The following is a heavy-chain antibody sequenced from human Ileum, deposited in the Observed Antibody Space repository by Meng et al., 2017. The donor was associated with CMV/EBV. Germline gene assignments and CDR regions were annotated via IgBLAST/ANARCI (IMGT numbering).Heavy chain of an antibody. CDR3: DASDY. V-gene: IGHV3-23*01. J-gene: IGHJ4*02. CDR1: GFTFSSYD. CDR2: ITGSGGRT. Sequence: GESLKISCAASGFTFSSYDMSWARQAPGKGLEWVSTITGSGGRTHYADSVKGRFTISRDNYKNTLYLQMNSLRAEDAAVYYCDASDYWGQGTQVTVSS. D-gene: IGHD6-6*01.